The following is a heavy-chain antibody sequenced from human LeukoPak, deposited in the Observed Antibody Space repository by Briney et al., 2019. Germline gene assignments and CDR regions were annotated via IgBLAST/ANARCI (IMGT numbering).Heavy chain of an antibody. CDR1: GGSISGYY. V-gene: IGHV4-59*08. Sequence: SETLSLTCSVSGGSISGYYWSWIRQPPGKGLEWIGYIYYSGSTKYNSSLKSRVTFSVDTSKNQFSLELTSVTAADTAVYYCARQNPAASGQGLDYWGQGTLVTVSS. D-gene: IGHD6-13*01. J-gene: IGHJ4*02. CDR3: ARQNPAASGQGLDY. CDR2: IYYSGST.